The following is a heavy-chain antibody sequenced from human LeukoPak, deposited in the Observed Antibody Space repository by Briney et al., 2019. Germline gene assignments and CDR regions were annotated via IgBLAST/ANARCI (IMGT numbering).Heavy chain of an antibody. Sequence: SVKVSCKASGFTFTSSAMQWVRQARGQRLEWIGWIVVGSGNTNYAQKFQERVTITRDMSTSTAYMELSSLRSEDTAVYYCAADLVGATNYYYYYGMDVWGQGTTVTVSS. V-gene: IGHV1-58*02. J-gene: IGHJ6*02. CDR3: AADLVGATNYYYYYGMDV. CDR2: IVVGSGNT. CDR1: GFTFTSSA. D-gene: IGHD1-26*01.